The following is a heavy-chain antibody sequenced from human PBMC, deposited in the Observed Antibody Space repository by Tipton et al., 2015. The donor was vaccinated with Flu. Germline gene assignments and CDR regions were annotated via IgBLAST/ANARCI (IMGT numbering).Heavy chain of an antibody. D-gene: IGHD6-13*01. J-gene: IGHJ4*02. V-gene: IGHV1-8*01. CDR3: ERRLVAGGSPLGY. Sequence: QLVQSGAEVKKHGASVKVSCKASGYTFTNYDINWVRQATGQGLEWMGWMNPNSGNTGHAQKFQGRVTMTRNTSITTAYMELSSRRSEATAMYCCERRLVAGGSPLGYWGQGALVTVSS. CDR2: MNPNSGNT. CDR1: GYTFTNYD.